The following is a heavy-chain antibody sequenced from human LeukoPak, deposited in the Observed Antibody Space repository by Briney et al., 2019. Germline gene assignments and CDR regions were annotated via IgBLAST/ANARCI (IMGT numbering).Heavy chain of an antibody. CDR3: ARATRIAVAVYFDY. Sequence: SVKVSCKASGGTFSNYAISWVRQAPGQGLEWMGGIIPIFGTANYAQKFQGRVTITADESTSTAYMELSSLRSEDTAVYYCARATRIAVAVYFDYWGQGTLVTVSS. CDR1: GGTFSNYA. CDR2: IIPIFGTA. V-gene: IGHV1-69*01. J-gene: IGHJ4*02. D-gene: IGHD6-19*01.